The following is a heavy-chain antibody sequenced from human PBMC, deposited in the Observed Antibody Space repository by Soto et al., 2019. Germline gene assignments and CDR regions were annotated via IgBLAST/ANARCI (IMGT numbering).Heavy chain of an antibody. CDR2: ISYDGSNK. J-gene: IGHJ6*02. CDR1: GFTFSSYG. CDR3: AKERPSPRGIAAAGHYYYGMDV. V-gene: IGHV3-30*18. D-gene: IGHD6-13*01. Sequence: GGSLRLSCAASGFTFSSYGMHWVRQAPGKGLEWVAVISYDGSNKYYADSVKGRFTISRDNSKNTLYLQMNSLRAEDTAVYYCAKERPSPRGIAAAGHYYYGMDVWGQGTTVTVSS.